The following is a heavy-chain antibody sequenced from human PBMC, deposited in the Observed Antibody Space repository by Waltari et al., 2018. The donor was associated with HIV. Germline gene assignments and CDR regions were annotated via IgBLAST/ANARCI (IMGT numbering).Heavy chain of an antibody. D-gene: IGHD6-13*01. CDR3: ARGRQPDAFDI. CDR2: IYSGGST. CDR1: GFTVRRNY. Sequence: EVQLVESGGGLIQPGGCLRLSCAASGFTVRRNYMRRVRQAPGKGLEWVSVIYSGGSTYYADSVKGRFTISRDNSKNTLYLQMNSLRAEDTAVYYCARGRQPDAFDIWGQGTMVTVSS. V-gene: IGHV3-53*01. J-gene: IGHJ3*02.